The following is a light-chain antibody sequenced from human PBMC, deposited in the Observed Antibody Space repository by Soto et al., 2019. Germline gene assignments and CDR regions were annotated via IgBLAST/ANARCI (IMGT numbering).Light chain of an antibody. V-gene: IGKV1-5*03. CDR1: QSIMSW. Sequence: DIQMTHSPSTLSGSVLYRVTITFRASQSIMSWLAVYQQKPGKAPKLLIYEASTLESGCPSRFSWIGSGTEISLTISSLQPVDFATYYCQQYTGYSQGTFGPGTKVDIK. CDR2: EAS. CDR3: QQYTGYSQGT. J-gene: IGKJ1*01.